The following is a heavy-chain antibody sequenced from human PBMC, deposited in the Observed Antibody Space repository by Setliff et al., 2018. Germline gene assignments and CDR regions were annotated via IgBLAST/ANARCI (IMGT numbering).Heavy chain of an antibody. CDR2: IRYDGSNK. J-gene: IGHJ6*02. D-gene: IGHD2-15*01. Sequence: SLSPSCAASGFTFSSYGMHWVRRAPGKGLEWVAFIRYDGSNKYYADSVKGRFTISRDNSKNTLYLQMNSLRAEDTAVYYCAKDTGAAKYGMDVWGQGTTVTVSS. CDR1: GFTFSSYG. CDR3: AKDTGAAKYGMDV. V-gene: IGHV3-30*02.